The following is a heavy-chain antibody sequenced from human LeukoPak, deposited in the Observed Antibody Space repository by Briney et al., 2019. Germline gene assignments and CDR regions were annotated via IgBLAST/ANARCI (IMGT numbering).Heavy chain of an antibody. D-gene: IGHD3-22*01. CDR3: AGGVSYYDSGGYPPPASN. V-gene: IGHV3-66*01. CDR1: GFTVNSNF. J-gene: IGHJ4*02. Sequence: PGGSLRLSCTASGFTVNSNFMSWIRRAPGKGLEWVSIIFSGGTTYYADSVKGRFSISRDNSKNAVFLQMNSLRVDDTAVYYCAGGVSYYDSGGYPPPASNWGQGTLVTVAS. CDR2: IFSGGTT.